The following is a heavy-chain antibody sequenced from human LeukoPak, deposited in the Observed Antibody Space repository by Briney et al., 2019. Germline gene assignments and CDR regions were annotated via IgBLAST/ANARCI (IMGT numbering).Heavy chain of an antibody. CDR3: ARKYPDHWFDP. CDR1: GGSISSYY. CDR2: TFYTGST. D-gene: IGHD6-6*01. Sequence: SETLSLTCTVSGGSISSYYWSWIRQPSGKGLEWIGYTFYTGSTNYSPSLKSRVSISVDTFKNQFSLKLSSVTAADTAVYYCARKYPDHWFDPWGQGTLVTVSS. V-gene: IGHV4-59*08. J-gene: IGHJ5*02.